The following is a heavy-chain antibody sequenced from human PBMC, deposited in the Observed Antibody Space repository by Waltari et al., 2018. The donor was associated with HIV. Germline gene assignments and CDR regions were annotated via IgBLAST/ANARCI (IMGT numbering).Heavy chain of an antibody. J-gene: IGHJ4*02. V-gene: IGHV3-48*02. CDR1: GFTFHTLS. CDR3: ARHSTTSTHFFDY. D-gene: IGHD2-2*01. Sequence: EVQLAESGGVLVQPGGSLRLSCPASGFTFHTLSRDWVRLAPGKGLEWISYISSGSGTIYYADSVKGRFTISRDNAKKSLYLQMNSLRDEDTAVYFCARHSTTSTHFFDYWGQGTLVTVSS. CDR2: ISSGSGTI.